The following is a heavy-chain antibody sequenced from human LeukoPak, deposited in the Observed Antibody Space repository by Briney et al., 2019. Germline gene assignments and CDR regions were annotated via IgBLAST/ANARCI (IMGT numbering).Heavy chain of an antibody. CDR2: IRYDGSNK. CDR3: AKDGMGVVVPAAIPYYYYYYYMDV. CDR1: GFTFSSYG. Sequence: GGSLRLSCAASGFTFSSYGMHWVRQAPGKGLEWVAFIRYDGSNKYYADSVKGRFTISRDNSKNTLYLQMNSLRAEDTAVYYCAKDGMGVVVPAAIPYYYYYYYMDVWGKGTTVTVSS. D-gene: IGHD2-2*02. V-gene: IGHV3-30*02. J-gene: IGHJ6*03.